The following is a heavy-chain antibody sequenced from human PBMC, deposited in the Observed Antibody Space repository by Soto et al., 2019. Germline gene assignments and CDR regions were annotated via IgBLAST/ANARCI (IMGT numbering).Heavy chain of an antibody. CDR3: ARDIPYIAAAGTQDYYYYGMDV. D-gene: IGHD6-13*01. J-gene: IGHJ6*02. Sequence: GASVKVSCKASGGTFSSYAISWVRQAPGQGLEWMGGIIPIFGTANYAQKFQGRVTITADESTSTAYMELSSLRSEGTAVYYCARDIPYIAAAGTQDYYYYGMDVWGQGTTVTVSS. CDR2: IIPIFGTA. CDR1: GGTFSSYA. V-gene: IGHV1-69*13.